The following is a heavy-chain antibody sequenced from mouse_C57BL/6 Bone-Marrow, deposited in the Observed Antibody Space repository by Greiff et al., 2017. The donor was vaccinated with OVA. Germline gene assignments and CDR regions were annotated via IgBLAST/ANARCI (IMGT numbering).Heavy chain of an antibody. J-gene: IGHJ3*01. CDR1: GYTFTSYG. CDR2: IYPRSGNT. Sequence: QVQLQQSGAELARPGASVKLSCKASGYTFTSYGISWVKQRTGQGLEWIGEIYPRSGNTYYNEKFKGKATLTADKSSSTAYMELRSLTSEDAAVYFGARGDYGISYPGWFAYWGQGTLVTVSA. V-gene: IGHV1-81*01. D-gene: IGHD1-1*01. CDR3: ARGDYGISYPGWFAY.